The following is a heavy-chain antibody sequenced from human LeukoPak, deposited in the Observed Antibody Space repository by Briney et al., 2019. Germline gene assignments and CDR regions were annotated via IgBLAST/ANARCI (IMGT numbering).Heavy chain of an antibody. Sequence: ASVKVSCKASGYTFTGYYMHWVRQAPGQGLEWMGRINPNSGGTNYAQKLQGRVTMTTDTSTSTAYMELRSLRSDDTAVYYCARFGRKKQWLVRVLDYFDYWGQGTLVTVSS. J-gene: IGHJ4*02. D-gene: IGHD6-19*01. CDR3: ARFGRKKQWLVRVLDYFDY. CDR2: INPNSGGT. V-gene: IGHV1-2*06. CDR1: GYTFTGYY.